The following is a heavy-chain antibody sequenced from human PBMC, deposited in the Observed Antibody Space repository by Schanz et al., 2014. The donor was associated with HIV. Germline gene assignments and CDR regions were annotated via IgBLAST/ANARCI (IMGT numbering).Heavy chain of an antibody. D-gene: IGHD1-26*01. CDR3: ARDKKSGNYDGGFDS. CDR1: GFTFSGYY. V-gene: IGHV3-11*01. J-gene: IGHJ5*01. Sequence: QVQLVESGGVLVNPGGSLRLSCAASGFTFSGYYTSWIRQAPGKGLEWISYISSGGSTKTYADSVKGRFTISRDNAKNSLYLQMNSLIPEDTAVYYCARDKKSGNYDGGFDSWGQGTVVTVSS. CDR2: ISSGGSTK.